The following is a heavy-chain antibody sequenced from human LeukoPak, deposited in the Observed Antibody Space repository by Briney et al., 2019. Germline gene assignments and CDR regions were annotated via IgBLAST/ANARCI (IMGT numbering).Heavy chain of an antibody. CDR2: ISSSSSYI. D-gene: IGHD4-17*01. J-gene: IGHJ3*02. Sequence: GGSLRLSCAASGFTVSSNFMSWVRQAPGKGLEWVSSISSSSSYIYYADSVKGRYTISRDNSKNTLYLQMNSLRAEDTAVYYCARPEDDDYGDYVINAFDIWGQGTMVTVSS. CDR1: GFTVSSNF. CDR3: ARPEDDDYGDYVINAFDI. V-gene: IGHV3-21*01.